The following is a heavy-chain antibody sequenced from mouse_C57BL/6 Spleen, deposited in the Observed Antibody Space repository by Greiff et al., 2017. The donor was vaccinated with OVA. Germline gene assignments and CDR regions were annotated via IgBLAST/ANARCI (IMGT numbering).Heavy chain of an antibody. J-gene: IGHJ4*01. D-gene: IGHD1-1*01. Sequence: EVMLVESGGGLVKPGGSLKLSCAASGFTFSDYGMHWVRQAPEKGLEWVAYNSSGSSTIYYADTVKGRFTISRDNAKNNLFLQMTSLRSEDTAMYYCARSDYGSSFFYAMDYWGQGTSVTVSS. CDR3: ARSDYGSSFFYAMDY. CDR2: NSSGSSTI. V-gene: IGHV5-17*01. CDR1: GFTFSDYG.